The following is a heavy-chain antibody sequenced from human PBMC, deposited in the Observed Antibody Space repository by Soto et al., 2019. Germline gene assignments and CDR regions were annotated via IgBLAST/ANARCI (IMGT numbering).Heavy chain of an antibody. V-gene: IGHV1-18*04. CDR3: ARGGIVVVPAAGSSWDTNFDY. D-gene: IGHD2-2*01. J-gene: IGHJ4*02. Sequence: QVQLVQSGAEVKKPGASVKVSCKASGYTFTSYGISWVRQAPGQGLEWMGWISAYNGNTNYAQKLQGRVTMTTDTSTSTAYMVLRSLRSDDTAVYYCARGGIVVVPAAGSSWDTNFDYWGQGTLVTVSS. CDR1: GYTFTSYG. CDR2: ISAYNGNT.